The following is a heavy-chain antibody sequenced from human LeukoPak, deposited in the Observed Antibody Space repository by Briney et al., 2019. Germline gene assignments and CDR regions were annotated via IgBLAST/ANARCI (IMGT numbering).Heavy chain of an antibody. V-gene: IGHV3-23*01. CDR2: ISGSGDTT. CDR3: AKEAGSGWSYFDY. D-gene: IGHD6-19*01. CDR1: GFTFSTYA. J-gene: IGHJ4*02. Sequence: PGGSLRLSCAASGFTFSTYAVSWVRQAPGKGLEWVSGISGSGDTTYFADPVKGRFTISRDNSKNTLHLQINSLRAEDTAVYYCAKEAGSGWSYFDYWGQGALVTVSS.